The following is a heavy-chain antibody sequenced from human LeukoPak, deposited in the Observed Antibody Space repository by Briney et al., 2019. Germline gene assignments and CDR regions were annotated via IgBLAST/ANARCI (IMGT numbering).Heavy chain of an antibody. V-gene: IGHV3-49*04. CDR2: IRSKAYGGTT. CDR3: TRCITMIVVVTAIDY. CDR1: GFTFSSYA. Sequence: PGGSLRLSCAASGFTFSSYAMSWVRQAPGKGLEWVGFIRSKAYGGTTEYAASVKGRFTISRDDSKSIAYLQMNSLKTEDTAVYYCTRCITMIVVVTAIDYWGQGTLVTVSS. D-gene: IGHD3-22*01. J-gene: IGHJ4*02.